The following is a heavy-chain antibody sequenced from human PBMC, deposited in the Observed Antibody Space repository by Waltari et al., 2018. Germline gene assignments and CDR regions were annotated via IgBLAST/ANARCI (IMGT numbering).Heavy chain of an antibody. J-gene: IGHJ4*02. CDR2: IYHSGST. V-gene: IGHV4-38-2*01. CDR1: GYSISRGYY. D-gene: IGHD6-19*01. CDR3: ARGMWSGWFYY. Sequence: QVQLQESGPGLVKPSETLSLTCAVSGYSISRGYYWGWIRQPPGKGLEWIGSIYHSGSTYYNPSLKSRVTISVDTSKNQFSLKLSSVTAADTAVYYCARGMWSGWFYYWGQGTLVTVSS.